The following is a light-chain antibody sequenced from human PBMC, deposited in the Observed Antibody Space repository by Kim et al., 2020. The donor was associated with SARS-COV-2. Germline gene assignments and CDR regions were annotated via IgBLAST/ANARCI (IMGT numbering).Light chain of an antibody. J-gene: IGLJ3*02. CDR1: KLGDKY. CDR3: QAWDSSLWV. Sequence: YELTQPPSVSVSPGQTASITCSGDKLGDKYACWYQQKPGQSPVLVIYQDSKRPSGIPERFSGSNSGNTATLTISGTQAMDEADYYCQAWDSSLWVFGGG. CDR2: QDS. V-gene: IGLV3-1*01.